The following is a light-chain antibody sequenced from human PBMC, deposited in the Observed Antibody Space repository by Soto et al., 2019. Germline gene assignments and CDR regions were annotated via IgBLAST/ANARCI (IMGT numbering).Light chain of an antibody. CDR1: SSSIGAGYD. Sequence: QLVLTQPPSVSGAPGQRVTISCTGSSSSIGAGYDVHWYQQVPGTAPKLLIYGNNKRPSGVPDRFSGSKSGTSASLAISGLQAEDEADYYCQSYDSSLSGSGVFGGGTKLTVL. J-gene: IGLJ3*02. CDR2: GNN. V-gene: IGLV1-40*01. CDR3: QSYDSSLSGSGV.